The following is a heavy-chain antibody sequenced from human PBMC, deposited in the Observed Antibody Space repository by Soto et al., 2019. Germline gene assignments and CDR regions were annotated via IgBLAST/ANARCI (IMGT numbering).Heavy chain of an antibody. Sequence: QVQLVQSGAEVKKPGASVKVSCKASGYTFTSYAMHWVRQAPGQRLEWMGWINAGNGNTKYSQKFKGRVTINRKTSASTDYMELSSLRSEDTAVYYCARGYDFWSGYAYPFDYWGQGTLVTVSS. CDR1: GYTFTSYA. J-gene: IGHJ4*02. CDR3: ARGYDFWSGYAYPFDY. D-gene: IGHD3-3*01. CDR2: INAGNGNT. V-gene: IGHV1-3*01.